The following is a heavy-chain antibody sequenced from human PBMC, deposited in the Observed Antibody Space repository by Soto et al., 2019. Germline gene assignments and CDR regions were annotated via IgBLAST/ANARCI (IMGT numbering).Heavy chain of an antibody. Sequence: TLSLTCTVSGGSISSYYWSWIRRPAGKGLEWIGRIYTSGSTNYNPSLKSRVTMSVDTSKNQFSLKLSSVTAADTAVYYCARDVDVWAANYGMDVWGQGTTVTVSS. J-gene: IGHJ6*02. CDR2: IYTSGST. V-gene: IGHV4-4*07. CDR1: GGSISSYY. CDR3: ARDVDVWAANYGMDV. D-gene: IGHD3-16*01.